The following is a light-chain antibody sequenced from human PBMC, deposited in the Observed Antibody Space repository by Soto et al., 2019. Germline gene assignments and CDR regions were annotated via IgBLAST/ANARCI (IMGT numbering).Light chain of an antibody. V-gene: IGLV2-14*03. CDR1: SSDLGGYDY. Sequence: QSALTQPASVSGSPGQSITISCTGTSSDLGGYDYVSWYQHHPGKAPKLMIYDVSNRPSGVSNRFSGSKSGNTASLIISGLQAEDEADYYCSSYTGSSTFMLFGGGTKVTVL. CDR2: DVS. J-gene: IGLJ2*01. CDR3: SSYTGSSTFML.